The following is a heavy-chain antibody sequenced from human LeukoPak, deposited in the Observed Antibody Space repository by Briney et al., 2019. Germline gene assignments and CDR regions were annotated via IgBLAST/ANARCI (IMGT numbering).Heavy chain of an antibody. J-gene: IGHJ6*03. CDR2: ISWDGSNK. CDR1: GFPFSSYA. D-gene: IGHD2-8*01. V-gene: IGHV3-30-3*01. Sequence: PGGSLRLSCAASGFPFSSYAMHWVRQAPGKGLEWVAVISWDGSNKYYADSVKGRFTISRDNAKNSLYLQMNSLRAEDTAVYYCARDVSDLPIVLMVYAIGYYMDVWGKGTTVTVSS. CDR3: ARDVSDLPIVLMVYAIGYYMDV.